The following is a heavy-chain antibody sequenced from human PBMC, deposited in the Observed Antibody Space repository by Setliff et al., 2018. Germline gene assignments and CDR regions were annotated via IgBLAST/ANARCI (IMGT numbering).Heavy chain of an antibody. CDR1: EFTFSTYS. D-gene: IGHD3-10*02. Sequence: PGGSLRLSCVAYEFTFSTYSMHWVRQAPGKGLEWVAVIWDDGVKKYHADSVKGRFTISRDNSKNTLYLQMNSLRPEDTAVYYCARGGVFGHFYFDLWGRGTLVTVSS. CDR2: IWDDGVKK. V-gene: IGHV3-33*08. CDR3: ARGGVFGHFYFDL. J-gene: IGHJ2*01.